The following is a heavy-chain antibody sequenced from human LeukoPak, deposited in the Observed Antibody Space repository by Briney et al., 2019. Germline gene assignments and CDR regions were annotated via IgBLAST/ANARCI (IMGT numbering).Heavy chain of an antibody. D-gene: IGHD1-26*01. CDR3: VRDGIVGATKFDY. CDR2: INPNSGGT. CDR1: GYTFTGYY. V-gene: IGHV1-2*02. J-gene: IGHJ4*02. Sequence: ASVKVSCKASGYTFTGYYMHWVRQAPGQGLEWMGWINPNSGGTNYAQKLQGRVTMTTDTSTNTAYMELRSLRSDDTAVYYCVRDGIVGATKFDYWGQGTLVTVSS.